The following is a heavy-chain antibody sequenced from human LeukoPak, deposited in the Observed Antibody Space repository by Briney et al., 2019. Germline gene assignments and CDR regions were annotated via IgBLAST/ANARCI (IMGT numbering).Heavy chain of an antibody. Sequence: SETLSLTCAVSGGSISSGGYSWSWIRQPPGKGLEWIGYIYHSGSTYYNSSLKSRVTTSVDTSKNQFSLKLSSVTAADTAIYYCARHARDGSGKTSFRDWGQGTLVTVSS. CDR3: ARHARDGSGKTSFRD. CDR2: IYHSGST. CDR1: GGSISSGGYS. J-gene: IGHJ4*02. V-gene: IGHV4-30-2*03. D-gene: IGHD3-10*01.